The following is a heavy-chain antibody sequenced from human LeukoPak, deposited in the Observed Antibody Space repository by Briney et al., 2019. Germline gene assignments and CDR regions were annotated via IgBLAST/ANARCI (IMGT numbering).Heavy chain of an antibody. CDR3: AREAPGGYFDY. D-gene: IGHD6-13*01. J-gene: IGHJ4*02. V-gene: IGHV1-46*01. CDR2: INLSGGNT. Sequence: ASVKGSCKASGYTFTSYYMHWVRQAPGQGLEWMGIINLSGGNTNYAQKFQGRVTMTRDTSTSTVYMELSSLRSEDTAMYYCAREAPGGYFDYWGQGTLVTVSS. CDR1: GYTFTSYY.